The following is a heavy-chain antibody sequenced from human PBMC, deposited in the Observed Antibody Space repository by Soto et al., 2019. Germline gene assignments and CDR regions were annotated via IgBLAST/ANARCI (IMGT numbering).Heavy chain of an antibody. V-gene: IGHV3-30*18. J-gene: IGHJ4*02. D-gene: IGHD6-19*01. Sequence: QVQLVESGGGVVQPGRSLRLSCAASGFTFSSYGMHWVRQAPGKGLEWVAVISYDGSNKYYADSVKGRFTISRDNSKNTLYLQMNSLRAEDTAVYYCAKGDYYSSGWEFDYWGQGTLVTVSS. CDR2: ISYDGSNK. CDR3: AKGDYYSSGWEFDY. CDR1: GFTFSSYG.